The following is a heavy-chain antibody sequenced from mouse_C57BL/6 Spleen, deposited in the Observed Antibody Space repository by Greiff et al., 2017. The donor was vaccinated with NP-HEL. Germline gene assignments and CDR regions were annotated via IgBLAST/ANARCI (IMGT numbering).Heavy chain of an antibody. CDR2: INPGSGGT. D-gene: IGHD1-1*01. J-gene: IGHJ4*01. V-gene: IGHV1-54*01. CDR1: GYAFTNYL. CDR3: ARRGVVAPYAMDY. Sequence: QVQLQQSGAGLVRPGTSVKVSCKASGYAFTNYLIEWVKQRPGQGLEWIGVINPGSGGTNYNEKFKGKATLTADKSSSTAYMQLSSLTSEDSAVYFCARRGVVAPYAMDYWGQGTSVTVSS.